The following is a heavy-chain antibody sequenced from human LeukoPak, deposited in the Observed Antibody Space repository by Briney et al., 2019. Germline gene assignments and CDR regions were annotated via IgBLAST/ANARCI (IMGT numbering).Heavy chain of an antibody. V-gene: IGHV4-59*08. Sequence: PSETLSLTCTVSGGSISSYYWSWIRQPPGKGLEWIGYIYYSGSTNYNPSLKSRVTISVDTSKNQFSLKLSSVTAADTAVYYCAILSPAAGTDYWGQGTLVTVSS. J-gene: IGHJ4*02. CDR2: IYYSGST. CDR3: AILSPAAGTDY. CDR1: GGSISSYY. D-gene: IGHD6-13*01.